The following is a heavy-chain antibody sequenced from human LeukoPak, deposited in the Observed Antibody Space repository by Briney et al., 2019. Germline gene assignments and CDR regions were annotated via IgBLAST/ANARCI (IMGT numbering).Heavy chain of an antibody. D-gene: IGHD3-9*01. CDR3: ARALGRNFVPKYYFDY. V-gene: IGHV4-61*01. CDR1: GGSVSSGSSY. J-gene: IGHJ4*02. Sequence: SETLSLTCTVSGGSVSSGSSYWSWIRQPPGKGLEWIGYIYYRGSTNYNPSLKSRVTISIDTSKNQFSLKLSSVTAADTAVYYCARALGRNFVPKYYFDYWGQGTLVTVSS. CDR2: IYYRGST.